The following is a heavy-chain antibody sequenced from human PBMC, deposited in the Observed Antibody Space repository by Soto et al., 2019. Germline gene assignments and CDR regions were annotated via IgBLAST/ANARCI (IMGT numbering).Heavy chain of an antibody. Sequence: QVQLQESGPGLVKPSETLSLTCSVSGGSIGSYYWSWIRQPPGKGLEWIGYIYYSGSTNYNPSLMGRVTISVDTSKNQFSLKLSSVTAADTAVYYCARGGWRQIDYWGQGTLVTFSS. CDR3: ARGGWRQIDY. V-gene: IGHV4-59*08. J-gene: IGHJ4*02. CDR2: IYYSGST. D-gene: IGHD3-3*01. CDR1: GGSIGSYY.